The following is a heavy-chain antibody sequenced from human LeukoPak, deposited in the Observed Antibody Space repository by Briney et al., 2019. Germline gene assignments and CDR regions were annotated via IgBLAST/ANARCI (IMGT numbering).Heavy chain of an antibody. J-gene: IGHJ5*02. CDR1: GYTFTIYY. V-gene: IGHV1-46*01. CDR2: INPSGGST. CDR3: ARDAGSAAAGPYNWFDP. Sequence: ASLRVSSMASGYTFTIYYMHSVRQAPGQGLEWMGLINPSGGSTSYAQKFQGRVTMTRDMSTSTVYMELSSLRSEDTAVYYCARDAGSAAAGPYNWFDPWGQGTLVTVSS. D-gene: IGHD6-13*01.